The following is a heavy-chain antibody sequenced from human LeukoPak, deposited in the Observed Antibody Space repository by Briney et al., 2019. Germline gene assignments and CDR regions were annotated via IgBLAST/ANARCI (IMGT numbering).Heavy chain of an antibody. J-gene: IGHJ6*03. CDR3: ARVYSNPTSYYYYYYMDV. D-gene: IGHD4-11*01. V-gene: IGHV4-61*01. CDR2: IYYSGST. Sequence: SETLSLTCTVAGGSISTGTYFWGWIRQPPGKGLEWIGYIYYSGSTNYNPSLKSRVTISVDTSKNQFSLKLSSVTAADTAVYYCARVYSNPTSYYYYYYMDVWGKGTTVTVSS. CDR1: GGSISTGTYF.